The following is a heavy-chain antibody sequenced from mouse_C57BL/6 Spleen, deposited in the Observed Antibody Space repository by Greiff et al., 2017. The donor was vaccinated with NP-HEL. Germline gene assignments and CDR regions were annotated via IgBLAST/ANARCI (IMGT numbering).Heavy chain of an antibody. CDR1: GYSITSGYY. Sequence: EVQLQQSGPGLVKPSQSLSLTCSVTGYSITSGYYWNWIRQFPGNKLEWMGYISYDGSNNYNPSLKNRIPITRDTTKNQFFLKLNSVTTEDTATYYGARGRILPFAYWGQGTLVTVSA. V-gene: IGHV3-6*01. CDR3: ARGRILPFAY. J-gene: IGHJ3*01. CDR2: ISYDGSN.